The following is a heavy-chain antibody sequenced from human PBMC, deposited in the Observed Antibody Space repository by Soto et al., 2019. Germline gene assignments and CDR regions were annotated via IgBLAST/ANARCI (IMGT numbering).Heavy chain of an antibody. Sequence: EVQLLESGGGLVQPGGSLRLSCAASGFTFGNYGMNWVRQAPGKGLEWVSGISGGGGSTYYADSVKGRFTVSRDPSKSTVFLEMNSLRAEDTAVYYCAKGFIEVMTVIRPDDAFDAWGHGTLVTVSS. CDR3: AKGFIEVMTVIRPDDAFDA. D-gene: IGHD2-21*02. CDR1: GFTFGNYG. J-gene: IGHJ3*01. CDR2: ISGGGGST. V-gene: IGHV3-23*01.